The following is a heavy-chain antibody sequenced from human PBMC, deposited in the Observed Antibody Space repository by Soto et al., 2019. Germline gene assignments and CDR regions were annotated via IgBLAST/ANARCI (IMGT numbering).Heavy chain of an antibody. Sequence: XSVEVSCKASGYTFTSYGSRLVRQAPGQGLECMGWISAYNGNTNYAQKLQGRVTMTTDTSTSTAYMELRSLRSDDTAVYYCARDDDPEGIAVAGTALDWGQGTLVTVSS. D-gene: IGHD6-19*01. CDR1: GYTFTSYG. V-gene: IGHV1-18*01. J-gene: IGHJ4*02. CDR3: ARDDDPEGIAVAGTALD. CDR2: ISAYNGNT.